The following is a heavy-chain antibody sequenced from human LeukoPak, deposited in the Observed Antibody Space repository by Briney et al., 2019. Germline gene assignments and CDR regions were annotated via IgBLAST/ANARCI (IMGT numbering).Heavy chain of an antibody. D-gene: IGHD6-6*01. J-gene: IGHJ4*02. CDR1: NSSISSGYF. Sequence: SETLSLTCAVSNSSISSGYFWGWIRPSPGKGLEWVGSIYHIGKTYYNPSLRRRLIISVDTSKNQLSLSLNPLTAADSALYYCARGAGAFDSSSYHFDYWGQGILVTVSS. V-gene: IGHV4-38-2*01. CDR3: ARGAGAFDSSSYHFDY. CDR2: IYHIGKT.